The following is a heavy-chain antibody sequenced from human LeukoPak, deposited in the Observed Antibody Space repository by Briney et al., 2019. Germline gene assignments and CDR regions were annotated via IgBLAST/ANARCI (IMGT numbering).Heavy chain of an antibody. J-gene: IGHJ2*01. Sequence: PGGSLRLSCAAPGFTFSSYSMNWVRQAPGKGLEWVSYISSSSSTIYYADSVKGRFTISRANAKNSLYLQMNSLRAEDTAVYYCARDDCSSTSCYVPPGYFDLWGRGTLVTVSS. CDR3: ARDDCSSTSCYVPPGYFDL. CDR2: ISSSSSTI. V-gene: IGHV3-48*01. CDR1: GFTFSSYS. D-gene: IGHD2-2*01.